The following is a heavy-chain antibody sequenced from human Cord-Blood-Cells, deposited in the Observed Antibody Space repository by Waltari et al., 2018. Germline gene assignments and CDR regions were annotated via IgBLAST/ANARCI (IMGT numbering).Heavy chain of an antibody. V-gene: IGHV1-69*18. D-gene: IGHD3-22*01. CDR2: IMLIFGTG. CDR3: ARNPAYDYDSSGYFFDY. J-gene: IGHJ4*02. Sequence: QVQLVQSGAEVKKPGSAVKVSCKASGGTFSSYAISWVRQAPGQGLEWMESIMLIFGTGNYAQKFQGRVTITADEATSTAYVEMSSLRSEDTAVYYCARNPAYDYDSSGYFFDYWGQGTLVTVSS. CDR1: GGTFSSYA.